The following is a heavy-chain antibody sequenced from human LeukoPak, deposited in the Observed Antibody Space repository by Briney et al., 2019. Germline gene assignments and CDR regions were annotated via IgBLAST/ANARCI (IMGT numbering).Heavy chain of an antibody. J-gene: IGHJ5*02. CDR2: INPNSGGT. CDR3: ARAPNTPYCSSTSCYIEDWFDP. V-gene: IGHV1-2*02. CDR1: GYTFTGYY. D-gene: IGHD2-2*02. Sequence: ASVKVSCKASGYTFTGYYMHWVRQAPGQGLEWMRWINPNSGGTNYAQKFQGRVTMTRDTSISTAYMELSRLRSDDTAVYYCARAPNTPYCSSTSCYIEDWFDPWGQGTLVTVSS.